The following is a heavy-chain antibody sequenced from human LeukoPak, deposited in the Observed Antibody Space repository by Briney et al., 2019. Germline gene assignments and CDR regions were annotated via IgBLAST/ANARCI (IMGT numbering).Heavy chain of an antibody. V-gene: IGHV3-13*01. J-gene: IGHJ4*02. Sequence: GGSLRLSCAASGFTFSSYDMHWVRQAPGKGLEWVSAIGTAGDTYYPGSVKGRFTISRENVKNSLYLQMNSQRAGDTAVYYCAISSKLERRGGLDYWGQGTLVTDSS. CDR1: GFTFSSYD. D-gene: IGHD1-1*01. CDR3: AISSKLERRGGLDY. CDR2: IGTAGDT.